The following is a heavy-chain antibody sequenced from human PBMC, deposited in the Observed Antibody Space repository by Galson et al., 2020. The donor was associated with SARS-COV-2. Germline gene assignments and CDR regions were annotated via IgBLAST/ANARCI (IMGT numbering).Heavy chain of an antibody. CDR3: ARVGYYSLSDGLIPRYYYYLDV. CDR2: ISYDGSNK. V-gene: IGHV3-30*04. J-gene: IGHJ6*03. CDR1: GFTFSSYA. Sequence: GGSLRLSCAASGFTFSSYAMHWVRQAPGKGLEWVAVISYDGSNKYYADSVKGRFTISRDNSKNTLYLQMNSLRAEDTAVYYCARVGYYSLSDGLIPRYYYYLDVWGNGTMVTVSS. D-gene: IGHD3-22*01.